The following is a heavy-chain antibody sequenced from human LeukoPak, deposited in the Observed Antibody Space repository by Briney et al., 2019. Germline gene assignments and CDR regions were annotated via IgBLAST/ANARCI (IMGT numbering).Heavy chain of an antibody. D-gene: IGHD3-9*01. CDR1: GGSISSYY. J-gene: IGHJ4*02. V-gene: IGHV4-34*01. CDR3: ARGALVLRYFDWLSPQDY. Sequence: PSETLSLTCSVSGGSISSYYWSWIRQPPGKGLEWIGEINHSGSTNYNPSLKSRVTISVDTSKNQFSLKLSSVTAADTAVYYCARGALVLRYFDWLSPQDYWGQGTLVTVSS. CDR2: INHSGST.